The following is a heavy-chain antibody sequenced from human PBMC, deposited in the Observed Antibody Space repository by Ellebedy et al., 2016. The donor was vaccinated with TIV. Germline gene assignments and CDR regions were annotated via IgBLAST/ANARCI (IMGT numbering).Heavy chain of an antibody. J-gene: IGHJ3*02. V-gene: IGHV1-2*02. D-gene: IGHD3-10*01. CDR3: ARPLWFGETPYAFDI. Sequence: ASVKVSXKASGYSFTGYYMHWVRRAPGQGLEWMGWINPNSGGTNYAQKFQGRVTMTRDTSISAAYMELSSLRSEDTAVYYCARPLWFGETPYAFDIWGQGTMVTVSS. CDR1: GYSFTGYY. CDR2: INPNSGGT.